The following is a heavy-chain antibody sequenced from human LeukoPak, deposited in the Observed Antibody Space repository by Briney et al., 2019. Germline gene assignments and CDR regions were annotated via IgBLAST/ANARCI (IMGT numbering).Heavy chain of an antibody. Sequence: ASVRVSCKASGYSFTGYYIHWMRQAPRQGLEWMGWINPNNGNTIFAQKFQGRVTMTRDTSINTAYMELTGLRSDDTAVYYCASRKLLEWLWFDPWGQGTLVTVSS. CDR3: ASRKLLEWLWFDP. CDR2: INPNNGNT. V-gene: IGHV1-2*02. CDR1: GYSFTGYY. D-gene: IGHD3-3*01. J-gene: IGHJ5*02.